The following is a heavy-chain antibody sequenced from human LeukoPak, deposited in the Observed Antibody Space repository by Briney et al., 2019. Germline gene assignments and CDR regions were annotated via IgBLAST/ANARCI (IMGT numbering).Heavy chain of an antibody. V-gene: IGHV3-33*06. CDR1: GFTFSSFG. CDR3: AKDQGIGDYASTDY. Sequence: GGSLRLSCAASGFTFSSFGMHWVPQAPGKGLEWVAIIWYDGNNKYYADSEKGRFTISRDNSKNMLYLQMNSLRAEDTAVYYCAKDQGIGDYASTDYWGQGTLVTVSS. CDR2: IWYDGNNK. J-gene: IGHJ4*02. D-gene: IGHD4-17*01.